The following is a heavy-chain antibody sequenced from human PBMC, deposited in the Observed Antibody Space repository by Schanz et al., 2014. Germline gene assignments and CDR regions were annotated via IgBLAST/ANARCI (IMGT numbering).Heavy chain of an antibody. V-gene: IGHV3-48*04. Sequence: VQLVESGGGVVQPGRSLRLSCAASGFTFFTYNMNWVRQAPGRGLEWISYISSVGISKYYADPVKGRFTISRDSAKNSLYLQMNSLRAEDTAVYYCARQRSYFYAMDVWGQGTTVTVSS. J-gene: IGHJ6*02. CDR3: ARQRSYFYAMDV. CDR1: GFTFFTYN. CDR2: ISSVGISK.